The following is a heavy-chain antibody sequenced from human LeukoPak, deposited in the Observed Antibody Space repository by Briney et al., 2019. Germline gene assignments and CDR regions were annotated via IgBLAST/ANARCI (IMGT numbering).Heavy chain of an antibody. D-gene: IGHD2-15*01. CDR3: AKVPRYCSGGSCYSATGYFDY. CDR1: GFTFSSYW. V-gene: IGHV3-7*03. CDR2: INQDGSEK. J-gene: IGHJ4*02. Sequence: GGSLRLSCAASGFTFSSYWMSWVRQAPGKGLEWVANINQDGSEKYYVDSVKGRFTISRDNSKNTLYLQMNSLRAEDTAVYYCAKVPRYCSGGSCYSATGYFDYWGQGTLVTVSS.